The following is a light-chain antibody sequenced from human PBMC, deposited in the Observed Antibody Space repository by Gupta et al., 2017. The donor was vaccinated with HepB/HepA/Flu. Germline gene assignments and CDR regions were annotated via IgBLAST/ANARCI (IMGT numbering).Light chain of an antibody. CDR1: QSVSSGY. CDR3: QQYGSTPRT. V-gene: IGKV3-20*01. J-gene: IGKJ1*01. Sequence: EIVLTQSTGTLSLSPGERATLSCRASQSVSSGYLAWYQQKPGQAPRLLIYGTSSRATGIPDRFSGSGSGTDFTLTISRLEPEDFVVYYCQQYGSTPRTFGRGTKVEI. CDR2: GTS.